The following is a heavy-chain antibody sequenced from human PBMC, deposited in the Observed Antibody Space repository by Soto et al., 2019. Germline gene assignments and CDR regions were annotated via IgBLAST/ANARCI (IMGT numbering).Heavy chain of an antibody. CDR2: ISGSGGST. Sequence: EVQLLESGGGLVQPGGSLRLSCAASGFTFSSYAMSWVRQAPGKGLEWVSAISGSGGSTYYADSVKGRFTISRDNSKNTLYLQMNSLRAEDTAVYYCAKSHGSGSYYNYYGMDVWGQGTTVTVSS. V-gene: IGHV3-23*01. D-gene: IGHD3-10*01. J-gene: IGHJ6*02. CDR3: AKSHGSGSYYNYYGMDV. CDR1: GFTFSSYA.